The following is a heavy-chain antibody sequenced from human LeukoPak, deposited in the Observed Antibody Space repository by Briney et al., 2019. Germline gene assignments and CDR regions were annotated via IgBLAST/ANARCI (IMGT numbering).Heavy chain of an antibody. CDR1: GFTFSSYS. CDR2: ISSSAPYT. V-gene: IGHV3-21*01. J-gene: IGHJ4*02. D-gene: IGHD6-19*01. Sequence: GGSLRLSCVASGFTFSSYSMNWVRQAPGKGLEWVSSISSSAPYTYYADSVKGRFNISRDNAKKSVYLQMNSLRADDSALYYCARDSTADLDYWGQGTLVTVSS. CDR3: ARDSTADLDY.